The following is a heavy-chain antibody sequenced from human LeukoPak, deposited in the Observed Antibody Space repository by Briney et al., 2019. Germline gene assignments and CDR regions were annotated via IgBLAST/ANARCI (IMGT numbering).Heavy chain of an antibody. D-gene: IGHD2-21*01. CDR1: GFTFSSYS. J-gene: IGHJ4*02. CDR3: ATYRVRHMNSLDY. V-gene: IGHV3-7*01. CDR2: INPDGSEK. Sequence: GGSLRLSSAASGFTFSSYSMNWVRQAPGEGLEWVANINPDGSEKNYVDSVKGRFTISRDNAKNSLFLQMNSLRAEDTAVYYCATYRVRHMNSLDYWGRGTLVTVSS.